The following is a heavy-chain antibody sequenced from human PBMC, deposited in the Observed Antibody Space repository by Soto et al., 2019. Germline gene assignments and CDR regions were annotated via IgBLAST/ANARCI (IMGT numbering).Heavy chain of an antibody. J-gene: IGHJ4*02. CDR2: IIPIFGTA. V-gene: IGHV1-69*13. Sequence: ASVKVSCKASGGTFSSYAISWVRQAPGQGLEWMGGIIPIFGTANYAQKFQGRVTITADESTSTAYMELSSLRSEDTAVYYCARGDPSFTENGDCFDYWGQGTLVTVSS. D-gene: IGHD4-17*01. CDR1: GGTFSSYA. CDR3: ARGDPSFTENGDCFDY.